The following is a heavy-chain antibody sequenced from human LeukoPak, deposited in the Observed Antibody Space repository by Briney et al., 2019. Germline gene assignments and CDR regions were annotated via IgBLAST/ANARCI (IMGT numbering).Heavy chain of an antibody. CDR3: ARGPFHSSSRFYILDN. CDR1: GFTFTYYW. Sequence: GGSLRLSCAASGFTFTYYWMSWVRQAPGKGLEWVANIKQDGNEKYYVDSVKGRFTIFRDNAKNSLYLQMSSLRAEDTAVYYCARGPFHSSSRFYILDNWGQGAPVTVSS. D-gene: IGHD6-13*01. J-gene: IGHJ4*02. V-gene: IGHV3-7*01. CDR2: IKQDGNEK.